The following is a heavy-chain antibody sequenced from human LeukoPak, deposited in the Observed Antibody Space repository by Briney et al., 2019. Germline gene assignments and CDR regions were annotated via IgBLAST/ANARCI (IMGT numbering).Heavy chain of an antibody. Sequence: GRALRLSCAACRFILSSYPMHWVGPAPGKGREWVAVISYDGSNKYYADSVRGRLTISRDNSENTLYLQMNSLRAEDAAVYYCASSRDGYSKVFDYWGQGTLVTVSS. D-gene: IGHD5-24*01. CDR2: ISYDGSNK. V-gene: IGHV3-30*04. J-gene: IGHJ4*02. CDR3: ASSRDGYSKVFDY. CDR1: RFILSSYP.